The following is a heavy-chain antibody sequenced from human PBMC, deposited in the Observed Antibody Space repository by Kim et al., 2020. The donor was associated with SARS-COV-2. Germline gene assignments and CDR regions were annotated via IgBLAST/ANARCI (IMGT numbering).Heavy chain of an antibody. D-gene: IGHD4-17*01. Sequence: GESLKISCKGSGYSFTSYWIGWVRQMPGKGLEWMGIIYPGDSDTRYSPSFQGQVTISADKSISTAYLQWSSLKASDTAMYYCARHVGDYGGNSVWYFDLWGRGTLVTVSS. V-gene: IGHV5-51*01. CDR1: GYSFTSYW. CDR3: ARHVGDYGGNSVWYFDL. CDR2: IYPGDSDT. J-gene: IGHJ2*01.